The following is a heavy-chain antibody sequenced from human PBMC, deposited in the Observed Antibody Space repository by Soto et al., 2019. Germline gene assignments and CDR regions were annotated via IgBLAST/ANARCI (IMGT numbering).Heavy chain of an antibody. V-gene: IGHV1-69*13. CDR1: GGTFSSYA. CDR2: IIPIFGTA. CDR3: ARDPGSGYALYYFDY. D-gene: IGHD5-12*01. Sequence: SVKVSCKASGGTFSSYAISWVRQAPGQGLEWMGGIIPIFGTANYAQKFQGRVTITADESTSTAYMELSSLRSEDTAVYYCARDPGSGYALYYFDYWGQGTLVTVSS. J-gene: IGHJ4*02.